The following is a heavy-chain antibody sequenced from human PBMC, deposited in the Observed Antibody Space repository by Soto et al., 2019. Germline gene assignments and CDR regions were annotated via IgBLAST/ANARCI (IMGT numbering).Heavy chain of an antibody. CDR1: GFTFTSSA. Sequence: ASVKVSCKASGFTFTSSAVQWVRQARGQRLEWIGWIVVGSGNTNYAQKFQERVTMTRDMSTSTAYMELRSLRSDDTAVYYCARDRGLPTVSRNDYWGQGTLVTVSS. D-gene: IGHD4-17*01. CDR2: IVVGSGNT. CDR3: ARDRGLPTVSRNDY. J-gene: IGHJ4*02. V-gene: IGHV1-58*01.